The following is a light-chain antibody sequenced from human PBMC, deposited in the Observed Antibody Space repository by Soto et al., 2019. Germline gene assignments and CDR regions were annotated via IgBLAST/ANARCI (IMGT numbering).Light chain of an antibody. CDR1: SSDVGGYNY. CDR2: DVS. J-gene: IGLJ1*01. Sequence: QSALTQPASVSGSPGQSITISCTGTSSDVGGYNYVSWYQQHPGKVPKLMIYDVSNRPSGVSNRFSGSKSGNTASLTISGLQAEDEADYYCSSYTSSSTLYVFGTETKFTVL. CDR3: SSYTSSSTLYV. V-gene: IGLV2-14*01.